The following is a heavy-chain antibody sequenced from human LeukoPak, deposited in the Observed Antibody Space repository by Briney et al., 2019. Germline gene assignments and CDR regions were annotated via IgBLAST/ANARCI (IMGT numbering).Heavy chain of an antibody. V-gene: IGHV4-34*01. D-gene: IGHD3-9*01. CDR2: INHSGST. Sequence: ASETLSLTCAVYGGSFSGYYWSWIRQPPGKGLEWIGEINHSGSTNYNPSLKSRVTISVDTSKNQFSLKLSSVTAADTAVYYCARSDTYYDILTGYFVSNWFDPWGQGTLVTVSS. J-gene: IGHJ5*02. CDR1: GGSFSGYY. CDR3: ARSDTYYDILTGYFVSNWFDP.